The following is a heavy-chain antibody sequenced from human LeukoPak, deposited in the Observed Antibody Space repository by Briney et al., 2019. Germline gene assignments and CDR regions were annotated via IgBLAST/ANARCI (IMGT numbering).Heavy chain of an antibody. CDR3: ARVRRITKIQLWHPVDTLDY. J-gene: IGHJ4*02. CDR1: GYTFTGYY. Sequence: GASVKVSCKASGYTFTGYYMHWVRQAPGQGLEWMGWINPNSGGTNYAQKFQGRVTMTRDTSISTAYMELSRLRSDDTAVYYCARVRRITKIQLWHPVDTLDYWGRGTLVTVSS. D-gene: IGHD5-18*01. V-gene: IGHV1-2*02. CDR2: INPNSGGT.